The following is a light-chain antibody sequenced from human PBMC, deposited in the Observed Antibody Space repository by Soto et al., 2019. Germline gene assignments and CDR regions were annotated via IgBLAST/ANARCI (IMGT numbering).Light chain of an antibody. CDR1: QSVSSFY. CDR3: QQYHNWPWT. Sequence: EMVMTQPPATLSVSPGERATLSCRASQSVSSFYLAWYQQKPGQAPRLLIYGASTRATGIPSRFSAGGSGTEFTLTISSLQSEDFAVYYCQQYHNWPWTFGQGTKVEIK. V-gene: IGKV3-15*01. CDR2: GAS. J-gene: IGKJ1*01.